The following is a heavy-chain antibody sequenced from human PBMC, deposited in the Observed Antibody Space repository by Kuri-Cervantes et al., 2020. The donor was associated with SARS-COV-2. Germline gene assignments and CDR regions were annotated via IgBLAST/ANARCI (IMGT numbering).Heavy chain of an antibody. D-gene: IGHD6-19*01. J-gene: IGHJ6*02. Sequence: SETLSLTCAVYGGSFSGYYWSWIRQPPGKGLEWIGEINHSGSTNYNPSLKSRVTISVDTSKNQFSLKLISVTAADTAVYYCARGRDKRYSSGSYYYYGMDVWSQGTTVTVSS. CDR1: GGSFSGYY. CDR2: INHSGST. CDR3: ARGRDKRYSSGSYYYYGMDV. V-gene: IGHV4-34*01.